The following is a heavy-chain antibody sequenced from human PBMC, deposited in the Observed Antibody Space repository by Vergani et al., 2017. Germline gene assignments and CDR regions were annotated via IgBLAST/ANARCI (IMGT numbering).Heavy chain of an antibody. CDR1: GFTFRTYA. Sequence: VQLLESGGGLVQPGGSLRLSCAASGFTFRTYAMSWVRQAPGKGLGWVAFISYDGSNKYYADSVKGRFTISRDNSKNTLYLQMNSLRAEDTAVYYCAKEQDSGSYFAPVLADYWGQGTLVTVSS. CDR3: AKEQDSGSYFAPVLADY. D-gene: IGHD1-26*01. J-gene: IGHJ4*02. V-gene: IGHV3-30*18. CDR2: ISYDGSNK.